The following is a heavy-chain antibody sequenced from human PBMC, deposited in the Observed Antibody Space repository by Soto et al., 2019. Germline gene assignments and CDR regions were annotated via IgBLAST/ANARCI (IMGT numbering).Heavy chain of an antibody. V-gene: IGHV3-73*01. CDR1: GFTFGAAD. CDR2: IGSKGETYAT. D-gene: IGHD3-9*01. CDR3: SRDDSDWFVN. J-gene: IGHJ4*02. Sequence: PGGSLRLSCAASGFTFGAADLQWVRQASGKGLEWLGRIGSKGETYATTYAASVKGRFTISRDDSKKTAYLQMNNLESEDTAVYYCSRDDSDWFVNWGRGTLVTVSS.